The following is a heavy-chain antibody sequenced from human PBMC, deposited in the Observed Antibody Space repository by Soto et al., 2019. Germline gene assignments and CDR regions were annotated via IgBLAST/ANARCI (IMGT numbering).Heavy chain of an antibody. CDR3: AACRTYLNRFDP. J-gene: IGHJ5*02. Sequence: QVQLVQSGAEVKKPGASVKVSCKASGYTFTSYDINWVRQATGQGLEWMGWMNPSSGNTGYAQKFQGRVTMTRTTAISTAYMKLSSLRSENTAVYYCAACRTYLNRFDPWGQGTLVTVSS. D-gene: IGHD1-1*01. V-gene: IGHV1-8*01. CDR1: GYTFTSYD. CDR2: MNPSSGNT.